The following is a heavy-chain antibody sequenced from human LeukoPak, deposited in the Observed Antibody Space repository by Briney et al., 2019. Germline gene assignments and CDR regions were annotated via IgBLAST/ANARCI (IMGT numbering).Heavy chain of an antibody. CDR2: INHSGST. D-gene: IGHD5-18*01. CDR1: GGSFSDYY. J-gene: IGHJ4*02. CDR3: ARATDTSMFTSFDY. V-gene: IGHV4-34*01. Sequence: SEILSLTCAVYGGSFSDYYWSWIRQPPGKGLEWIGEINHSGSTNYNPSLKSRVTISVDTSKNQFSLKLTSVTAADTAVYYCARATDTSMFTSFDYWGQGTLVTVSS.